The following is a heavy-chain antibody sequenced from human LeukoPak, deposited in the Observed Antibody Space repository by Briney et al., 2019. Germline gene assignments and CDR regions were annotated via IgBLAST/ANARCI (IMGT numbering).Heavy chain of an antibody. CDR1: GYTFTSYD. Sequence: ASVKVSCKASGYTFTSYDISWVRQAPGQGLEWMGGIIPIFGTANYAQKFQGRVTITADESTSTAYMELSSLRSEDTAVYYCASSPDSGYDDWGQGTLVTVSS. CDR2: IIPIFGTA. CDR3: ASSPDSGYDD. D-gene: IGHD5-12*01. V-gene: IGHV1-69*13. J-gene: IGHJ4*02.